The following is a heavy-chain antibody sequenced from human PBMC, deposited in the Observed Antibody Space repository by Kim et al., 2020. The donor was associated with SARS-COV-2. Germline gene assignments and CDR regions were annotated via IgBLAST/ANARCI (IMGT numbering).Heavy chain of an antibody. D-gene: IGHD6-19*01. CDR3: ARGLWKAAVAGKGGWFDP. J-gene: IGHJ5*02. CDR1: GGSFSGYY. V-gene: IGHV4-34*01. Sequence: SETLSLTCAVYGGSFSGYYWSWIRQPPGKGLEWIGEINHSGSTNYNPSLKSRVTISVDTSKNQFSLKLRSVTGADTAVYYCARGLWKAAVAGKGGWFDPWGQGTLVTVSS. CDR2: INHSGST.